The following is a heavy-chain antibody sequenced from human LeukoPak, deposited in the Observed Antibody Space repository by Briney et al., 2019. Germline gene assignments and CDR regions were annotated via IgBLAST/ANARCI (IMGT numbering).Heavy chain of an antibody. CDR3: ARGDSSSPCYIDY. CDR1: GGSISSYY. D-gene: IGHD6-6*01. J-gene: IGHJ4*02. V-gene: IGHV4-59*01. Sequence: SETLSLTCTVSGGSISSYYWSWIRQPPGKGLEWIGYIYYSGSTNYNPSLKRRVTISLDTSKTQFSLKLSSVTAADTAVYYCARGDSSSPCYIDYWAQGILVTVS. CDR2: IYYSGST.